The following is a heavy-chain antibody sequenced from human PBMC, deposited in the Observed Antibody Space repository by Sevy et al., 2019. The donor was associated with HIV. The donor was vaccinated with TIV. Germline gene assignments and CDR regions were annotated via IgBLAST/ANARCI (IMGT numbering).Heavy chain of an antibody. CDR2: INQDGSVK. D-gene: IGHD6-13*01. CDR3: VKAIAKDGSF. V-gene: IGHV3-7*01. CDR1: GFSLNNYW. Sequence: GGSLRLSCVASGFSLNNYWMNWVRQAPGKGLEWVANINQDGSVKYYVDSVRGRFTISRDNAMNLVFLQMSSLRFDDSALYYCVKAIAKDGSFWGQGTLVTVSS. J-gene: IGHJ4*02.